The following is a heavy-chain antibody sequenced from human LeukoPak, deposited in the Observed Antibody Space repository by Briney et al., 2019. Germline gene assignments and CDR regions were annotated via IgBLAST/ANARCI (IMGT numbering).Heavy chain of an antibody. CDR2: IYPGDSDT. V-gene: IGHV5-51*01. Sequence: GESLQISCKGSGYSFTSYWIGWVRQLPGKGLEWMGIIYPGDSDTRYSPSFRGQVTISADKSISTAYLQWSSLKASDTAMYYCARQSFSPFDYWGQGTLVTVSS. D-gene: IGHD3-3*02. CDR3: ARQSFSPFDY. CDR1: GYSFTSYW. J-gene: IGHJ4*02.